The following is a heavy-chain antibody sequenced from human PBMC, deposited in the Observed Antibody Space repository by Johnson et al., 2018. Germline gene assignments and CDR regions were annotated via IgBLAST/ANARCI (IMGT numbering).Heavy chain of an antibody. CDR3: AKDREGITAAGEAFDI. CDR2: ISGSGGST. V-gene: IGHV3-23*04. Sequence: VQLVQSGGGVVQPGRSXRLSCAASGFTFDDYAMHWVRQGPGKGLEWVSAISGSGGSTYSAASVTGRFTISRDNSKNTLYLQMHSLRAEDTAIYYCAKDREGITAAGEAFDIWGQGTMVTVSS. J-gene: IGHJ3*02. CDR1: GFTFDDYA. D-gene: IGHD6-13*01.